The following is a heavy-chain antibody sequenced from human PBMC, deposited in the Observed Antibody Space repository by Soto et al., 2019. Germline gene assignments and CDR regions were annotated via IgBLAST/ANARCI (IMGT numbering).Heavy chain of an antibody. D-gene: IGHD3-3*01. J-gene: IGHJ6*02. V-gene: IGHV3-23*01. CDR2: ISGSGGDT. Sequence: PGGSLRLSCAASGFTFSSYAMSWVRQAPGKGLEWVSTISGSGGDTYYTDSVKGRFTISRDISKNTLYLQMNSLRAEDTAAYYCAKDVWRMDVWGQGTTVTVSS. CDR1: GFTFSSYA. CDR3: AKDVWRMDV.